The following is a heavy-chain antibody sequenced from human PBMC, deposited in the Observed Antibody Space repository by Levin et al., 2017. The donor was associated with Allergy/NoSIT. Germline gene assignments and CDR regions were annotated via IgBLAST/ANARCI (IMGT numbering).Heavy chain of an antibody. CDR1: GYSFTSYW. V-gene: IGHV5-51*01. D-gene: IGHD3-3*01. J-gene: IGHJ4*02. CDR3: ARYARTYYDFWSGYYRSYYFDY. CDR2: IYPGDSDT. Sequence: PGGSLRLSCKGSGYSFTSYWIGWVRQMPGKGLEWMGIIYPGDSDTRYSPSFQGQVTISADKSISTAYLQWSSLKASDTAMYYCARYARTYYDFWSGYYRSYYFDYWGQGTLVTVSS.